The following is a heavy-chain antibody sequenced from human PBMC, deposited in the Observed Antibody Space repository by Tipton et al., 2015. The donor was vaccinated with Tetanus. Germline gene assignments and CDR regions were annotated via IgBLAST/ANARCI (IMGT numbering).Heavy chain of an antibody. CDR1: GGSVSSGSYY. CDR2: ILYGGGT. J-gene: IGHJ1*01. Sequence: TLSLTCTIFGGSVSSGSYYWAWIRQPPGKGLEYIGYILYGGGTHYNPSLKSRVTVSADPSQNQFSLKLTSVTAADTAVYYCAGVTAQRTELYFEHWGQGTQVTVSS. CDR3: AGVTAQRTELYFEH. V-gene: IGHV4-61*01. D-gene: IGHD2-8*02.